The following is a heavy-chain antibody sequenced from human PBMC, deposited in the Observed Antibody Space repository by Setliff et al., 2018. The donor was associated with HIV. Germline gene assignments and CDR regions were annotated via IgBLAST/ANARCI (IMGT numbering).Heavy chain of an antibody. D-gene: IGHD6-6*01. CDR1: GGSISSNNYF. V-gene: IGHV4-61*09. CDR3: ARCSSSSKYHYYYMDV. Sequence: PSETLSLTCTVSGGSISSNNYFWSWIRQPAGKGLEWIGHIYYSGSTNYNPSLKSRVTISVDTSKNQFSLKLSSVTAADTAVYYCARCSSSSKYHYYYMDVWGKGTTVTVSS. CDR2: IYYSGST. J-gene: IGHJ6*03.